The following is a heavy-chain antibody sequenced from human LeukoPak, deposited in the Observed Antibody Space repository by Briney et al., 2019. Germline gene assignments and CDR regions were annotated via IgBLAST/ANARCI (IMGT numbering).Heavy chain of an antibody. CDR3: AKAGPGYSSGWYRY. J-gene: IGHJ4*02. Sequence: GGSLRLSCAASGFTFSSYGMHWVRQAPGKGLEWVAVIWYDGSNKYYADSVKGRFTISRDNSKNTLYLQMNSLRAEDTAVYYCAKAGPGYSSGWYRYWGQGTLVTVSS. CDR2: IWYDGSNK. V-gene: IGHV3-33*06. CDR1: GFTFSSYG. D-gene: IGHD6-19*01.